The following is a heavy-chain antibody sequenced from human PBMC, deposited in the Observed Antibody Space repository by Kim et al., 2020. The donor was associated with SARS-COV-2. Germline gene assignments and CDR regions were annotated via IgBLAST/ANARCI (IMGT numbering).Heavy chain of an antibody. CDR3: ARMRRYSSRYYFDY. D-gene: IGHD6-13*01. CDR2: INHSGST. CDR1: GGSFSGYY. J-gene: IGHJ4*02. V-gene: IGHV4-34*01. Sequence: SETLSLTCAVYGGSFSGYYWSWIRQPPGKGLEWIGEINHSGSTNYNPSLKSRVTISVDTSKNQFSLKLSSVTAADTAVYYCARMRRYSSRYYFDYWGQGT.